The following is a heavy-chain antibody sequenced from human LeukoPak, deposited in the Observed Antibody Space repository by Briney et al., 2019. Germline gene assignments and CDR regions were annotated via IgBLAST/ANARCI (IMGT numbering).Heavy chain of an antibody. CDR2: FDPEDGET. CDR1: GYTLTELS. V-gene: IGHV1-24*01. J-gene: IGHJ5*02. CDR3: ARGGGVTYYDFWSGYYYNWFDP. Sequence: GASVKVSCKVSGYTLTELSMHWVRQAPGKGLEWMGGFDPEDGETIYAQKFQGRVTMTEDTSTDTAYMELSSLRSEDTAVYYCARGGGVTYYDFWSGYYYNWFDPWGQGTLVTVSS. D-gene: IGHD3-3*01.